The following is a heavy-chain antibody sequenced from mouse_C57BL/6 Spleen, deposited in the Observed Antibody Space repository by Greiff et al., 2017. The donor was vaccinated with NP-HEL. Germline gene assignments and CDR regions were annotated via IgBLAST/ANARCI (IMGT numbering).Heavy chain of an antibody. CDR3: ASYDYGSSYGFDY. CDR1: GYTFTSYW. CDR2: IDPSDSYT. J-gene: IGHJ2*01. D-gene: IGHD1-1*01. V-gene: IGHV1-69*01. Sequence: QVQLKQPGAELVMPGASVKLSCKASGYTFTSYWMHWVKQRPGQGLEWIGEIDPSDSYTNYNQKFKGKSTLTVDKSSSTAYMQLSSLTSEDSAVYYCASYDYGSSYGFDYWGQGTTLTVSS.